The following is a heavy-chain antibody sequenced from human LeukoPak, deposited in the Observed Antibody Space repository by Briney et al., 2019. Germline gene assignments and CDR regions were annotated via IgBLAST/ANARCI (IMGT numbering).Heavy chain of an antibody. CDR1: GGSFSGYY. V-gene: IGHV4-34*01. Sequence: PSETLSLTCAVYGGSFSGYYWSWIRQPPGKGLEWIGEINHSGSTNYNPSLKSRVTISVDMSKNQFSLKLSSVTAADTAVYYCARKASPYSSGYYYYWGQGTLVTVSS. J-gene: IGHJ4*02. CDR3: ARKASPYSSGYYYY. CDR2: INHSGST. D-gene: IGHD3-22*01.